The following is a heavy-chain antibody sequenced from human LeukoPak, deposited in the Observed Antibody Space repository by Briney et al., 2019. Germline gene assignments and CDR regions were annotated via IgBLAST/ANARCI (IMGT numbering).Heavy chain of an antibody. CDR2: INPNTGDT. CDR3: ARGSLAIFDWLDS. CDR1: GYTFTGHY. V-gene: IGHV1-2*02. Sequence: ASVKVSCKASGYTFTGHYMHWVRQAPGQGLEWMGWINPNTGDTNYAQKFQDRVSMTRDTSINTAYMELHRLRSDDTALYYCARGSLAIFDWLDSWGQGTLVTVSS. J-gene: IGHJ5*01. D-gene: IGHD3-3*02.